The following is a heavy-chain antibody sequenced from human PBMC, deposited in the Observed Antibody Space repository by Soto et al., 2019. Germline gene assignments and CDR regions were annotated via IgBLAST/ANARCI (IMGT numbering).Heavy chain of an antibody. V-gene: IGHV1-2*02. CDR3: ARVLTYGSGSYYKGGWFDP. CDR2: INPNSGGT. CDR1: GYTFTGYY. J-gene: IGHJ5*02. D-gene: IGHD3-10*01. Sequence: ASVKVSCKASGYTFTGYYMHWVRQAPGQGLEWMGWINPNSGGTNYAQKFQGRVTMTRDTSISTAYMELSRLRSDDTAVYYCARVLTYGSGSYYKGGWFDPWGQGTLGTAPQ.